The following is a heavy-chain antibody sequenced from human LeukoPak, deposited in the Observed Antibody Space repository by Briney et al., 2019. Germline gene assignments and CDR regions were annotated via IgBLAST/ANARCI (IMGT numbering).Heavy chain of an antibody. J-gene: IGHJ4*02. V-gene: IGHV3-23*01. CDR2: ISGSGGDT. Sequence: PGGSLRLSCAASGFIFSNYAMSWVRQAPGKGLEWVSSISGSGGDTYYAGSVKGRFTISRDNSKNTLYMQMNSLRAGDTAVYYCAKDRLGAILYFDYWGQGTLVTVSS. CDR3: AKDRLGAILYFDY. CDR1: GFIFSNYA. D-gene: IGHD1-26*01.